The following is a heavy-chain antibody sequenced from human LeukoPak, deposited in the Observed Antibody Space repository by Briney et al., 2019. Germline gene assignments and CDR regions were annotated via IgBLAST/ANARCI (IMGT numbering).Heavy chain of an antibody. CDR2: INPNSGGT. D-gene: IGHD2-15*01. V-gene: IGHV1-2*02. J-gene: IGHJ4*02. CDR3: ASEYCSGGSCYFDY. CDR1: GYTFTGYY. Sequence: EASVKVSCKASGYTFTGYYMHWVRQAPGQGLEWMGWINPNSGGTNYAQKFQGRVTMTRDTSISTAYMELSRLRSDDTAVYYCASEYCSGGSCYFDYWGQGTLVTVSS.